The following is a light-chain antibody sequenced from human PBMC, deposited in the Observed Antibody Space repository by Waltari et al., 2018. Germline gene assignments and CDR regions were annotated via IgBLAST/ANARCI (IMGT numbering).Light chain of an antibody. CDR1: QNIYTY. V-gene: IGKV3-11*01. J-gene: IGKJ4*01. CDR2: DAS. CDR3: QQRVNWPSLT. Sequence: EIVLTQSPATLSLSAGERATLSCRASQNIYTYLAGYQQKPGQAPRRLIHDASLRATGTPARFSGSGSGTDFTLTISSLEPEDFAVYYCQQRVNWPSLTFGGGTRVEIK.